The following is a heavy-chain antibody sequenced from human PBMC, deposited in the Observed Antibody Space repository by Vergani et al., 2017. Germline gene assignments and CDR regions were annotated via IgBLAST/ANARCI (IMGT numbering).Heavy chain of an antibody. D-gene: IGHD5-24*01. Sequence: DVHLAESGGGFFQPGGSLRLSCSASGFSFNSYWMHWVRQVPGKGLLWVSRIKSDGSITAYADSVKGRFTISRDNSKNTLYLQMNSLRVEDTAVYYCGRGSDNYNWGQGTLVTVSS. J-gene: IGHJ4*02. V-gene: IGHV3-74*03. CDR3: GRGSDNYN. CDR2: IKSDGSIT. CDR1: GFSFNSYW.